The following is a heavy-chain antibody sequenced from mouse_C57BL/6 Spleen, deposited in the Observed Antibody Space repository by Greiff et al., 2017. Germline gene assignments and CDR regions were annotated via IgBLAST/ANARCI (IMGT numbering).Heavy chain of an antibody. CDR1: GYSITSGYY. V-gene: IGHV3-6*01. CDR2: ISYDGSN. D-gene: IGHD1-1*01. CDR3: ANLRSDY. Sequence: ESGPGLVKPSQSLSLTCSVTGYSITSGYYWNWIRQFPGNKLEWMGYISYDGSNNYNPSLKNRISITRDTSKNQFFLKLNSVTTEDTATYYCANLRSDYWGQGTTLTVSS. J-gene: IGHJ2*01.